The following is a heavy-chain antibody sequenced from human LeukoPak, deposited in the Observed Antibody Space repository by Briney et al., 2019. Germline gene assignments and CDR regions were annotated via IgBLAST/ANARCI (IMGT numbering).Heavy chain of an antibody. Sequence: GESLKISCKASGYHFPNYWIGWVRQMPGQGPEWIAIIHPSDSDTRYNPSFQGRVTISADTSITTAYLQWSSLRASDTAMYYCARRMSSDTWFDPWGQGTLVTVSS. V-gene: IGHV5-51*01. CDR3: ARRMSSDTWFDP. CDR2: IHPSDSDT. D-gene: IGHD2-15*01. J-gene: IGHJ5*02. CDR1: GYHFPNYW.